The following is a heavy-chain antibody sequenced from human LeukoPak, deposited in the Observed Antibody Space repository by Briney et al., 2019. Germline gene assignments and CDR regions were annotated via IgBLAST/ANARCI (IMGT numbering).Heavy chain of an antibody. Sequence: GGSLRLSCAASGFTFSSYAMRWVRQAPGKGLEWVSAISGSGGSTYYADSVKGRFTISRDNSKNTLYLQMNSLRAENTAVYYCAKGIYDSSGYDAFDIWGQGTMVTVSS. V-gene: IGHV3-23*01. CDR1: GFTFSSYA. CDR3: AKGIYDSSGYDAFDI. J-gene: IGHJ3*02. CDR2: ISGSGGST. D-gene: IGHD3-22*01.